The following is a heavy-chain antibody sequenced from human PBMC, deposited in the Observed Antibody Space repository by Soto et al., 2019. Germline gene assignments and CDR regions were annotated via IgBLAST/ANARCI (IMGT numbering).Heavy chain of an antibody. CDR3: ARGVGFAYYYYHMDI. CDR2: IYYSGSA. D-gene: IGHD3-10*01. J-gene: IGHJ6*02. V-gene: IGHV4-61*01. CDR1: VDSVTSVSDY. Sequence: SETLSLTCTVSVDSVTSVSDYLSWIRQPPGKGLEWIGYIYYSGSAYYNPSLGTPVTISIDTSKNQFSLKMTSVTDADTAVYYCARGVGFAYYYYHMDIWGQGTKVTVSS.